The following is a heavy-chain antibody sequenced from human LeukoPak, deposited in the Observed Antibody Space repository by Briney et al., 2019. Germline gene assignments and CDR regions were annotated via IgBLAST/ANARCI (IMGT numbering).Heavy chain of an antibody. V-gene: IGHV1-69*05. D-gene: IGHD3-16*02. CDR2: VIPICGTP. CDR3: ARDPYVWGSYRPQGGAFDI. CDR1: GGSFSTSG. J-gene: IGHJ3*02. Sequence: SVKVSCKASGGSFSTSGFSWVRQAPGQGLEWMGGVIPICGTPSYAQKFQGRVTITTDESTSTAYMELRSLRSDDTAVYYCARDPYVWGSYRPQGGAFDIWGQGTMVTVSS.